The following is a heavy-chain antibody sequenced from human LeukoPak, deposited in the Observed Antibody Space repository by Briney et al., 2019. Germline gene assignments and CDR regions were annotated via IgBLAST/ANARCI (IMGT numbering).Heavy chain of an antibody. J-gene: IGHJ4*02. CDR3: ARGGDSSWIDY. D-gene: IGHD6-19*01. V-gene: IGHV4-59*01. Sequence: SETLSLTCTVSGGSISSYYWSWIRQPPGKGLEWIGYIYYSGSTNYNPSLKSRVTISVDTSKNQFSLKLSSVTAVDTAVYYCARGGDSSWIDYWGQGTLVTVSS. CDR2: IYYSGST. CDR1: GGSISSYY.